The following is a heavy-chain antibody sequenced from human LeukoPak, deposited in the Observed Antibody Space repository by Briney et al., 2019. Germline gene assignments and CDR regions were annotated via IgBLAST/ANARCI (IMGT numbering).Heavy chain of an antibody. V-gene: IGHV3-7*01. D-gene: IGHD7-27*01. Sequence: GRSPRLSSAASRFTFSNYWMSWVRHAPGKGLEWVASIDQDGSDKFSVDSVKGRFTISRDNARNSMYLQLNSLGVEDTAVYYCARATLGWFDPWGQGTLVTVSA. CDR3: ARATLGWFDP. J-gene: IGHJ5*02. CDR1: RFTFSNYW. CDR2: IDQDGSDK.